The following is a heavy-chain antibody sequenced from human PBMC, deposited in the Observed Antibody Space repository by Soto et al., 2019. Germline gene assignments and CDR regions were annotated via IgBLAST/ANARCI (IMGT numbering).Heavy chain of an antibody. J-gene: IGHJ4*02. CDR3: ARTTVTTCIDY. Sequence: SETLSLTCAVYGGSFSGYYWSWIRQPPGKGLEWIGEINHSGSTNYNPSLKSRVTISVDTSKNQFSLKLSSVTAADTAVYYCARTTVTTCIDYWGQGTLVTV. CDR2: INHSGST. D-gene: IGHD4-17*01. V-gene: IGHV4-34*01. CDR1: GGSFSGYY.